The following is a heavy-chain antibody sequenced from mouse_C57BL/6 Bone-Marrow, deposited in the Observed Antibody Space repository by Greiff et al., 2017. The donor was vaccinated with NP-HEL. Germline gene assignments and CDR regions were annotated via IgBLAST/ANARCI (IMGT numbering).Heavy chain of an antibody. CDR3: ARRFYYYGSSYPHYYAMDY. CDR2: INPGSGGT. CDR1: GYAFTNYL. J-gene: IGHJ4*01. Sequence: VKLQESGAELVRPGTSVKVSCKASGYAFTNYLIEWVKQRPGQGLEWIGVINPGSGGTNYNEKFKGKATLTADKSSSTAYMQLSSLTSEDSAVYFCARRFYYYGSSYPHYYAMDYWGQGTSVTVSS. D-gene: IGHD1-1*01. V-gene: IGHV1-54*01.